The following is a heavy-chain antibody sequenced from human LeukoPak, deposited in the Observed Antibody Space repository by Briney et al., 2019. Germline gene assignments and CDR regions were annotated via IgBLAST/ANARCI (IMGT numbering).Heavy chain of an antibody. D-gene: IGHD2-15*01. CDR2: ISGSGDVT. V-gene: IGHV3-23*01. CDR3: ARYCGGGSCYSGLDY. J-gene: IGHJ4*02. Sequence: GGSLRLSCAASGFTFSSHAMSWVRRAPGKGLEWVSRISGSGDVTYYADSVKGRLTISRDNSRNTLYLQVTNLRAEDTAVYYCARYCGGGSCYSGLDYWGQGTLVTVSS. CDR1: GFTFSSHA.